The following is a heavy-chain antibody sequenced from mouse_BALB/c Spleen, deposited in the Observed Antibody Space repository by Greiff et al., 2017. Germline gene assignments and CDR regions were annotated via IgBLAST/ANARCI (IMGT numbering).Heavy chain of an antibody. CDR2: ISSGSSTI. CDR3: ARSLYYGSSYCDY. J-gene: IGHJ2*01. Sequence: EVKLMESGGGLVQPGGSRKLSCAASGFTFSSFGMHWVRQAPEKGLEWVAYISSGSSTIYYADTVKGRFTISRDNPKNTLFLQMTSLRSEDTAMYYCARSLYYGSSYCDYWGQGTTLTVSS. D-gene: IGHD1-1*01. CDR1: GFTFSSFG. V-gene: IGHV5-17*02.